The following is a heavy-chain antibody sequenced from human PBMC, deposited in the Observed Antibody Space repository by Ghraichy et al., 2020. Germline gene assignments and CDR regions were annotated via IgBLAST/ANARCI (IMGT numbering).Heavy chain of an antibody. Sequence: SETLSLTCTVSGGSISSYYWSWIRQPPGKGLEWIGYIYYSGSTNYNPSLKSRVTISVDTSKNQFSLKLSSVTAADTAVYYCARGVRTGTTLRPFDYWGQGTLVTVSS. V-gene: IGHV4-59*01. D-gene: IGHD1-7*01. CDR3: ARGVRTGTTLRPFDY. CDR1: GGSISSYY. CDR2: IYYSGST. J-gene: IGHJ4*02.